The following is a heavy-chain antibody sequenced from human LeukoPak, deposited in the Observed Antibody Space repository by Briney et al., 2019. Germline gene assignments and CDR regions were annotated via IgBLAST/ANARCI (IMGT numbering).Heavy chain of an antibody. D-gene: IGHD3-22*01. CDR2: IYYSGST. CDR1: GGSISSGGYY. J-gene: IGHJ3*02. V-gene: IGHV4-31*03. CDR3: ARGRYDSSGPDAFDI. Sequence: SETLSLTCTVSGGSISSGGYYWSWIRQHPGKGLEWIGYIYYSGSTYYNPSLKSRVTISVDTSKNQFSLKLSSVTAADTAVYYCARGRYDSSGPDAFDIWGQGTMVTASS.